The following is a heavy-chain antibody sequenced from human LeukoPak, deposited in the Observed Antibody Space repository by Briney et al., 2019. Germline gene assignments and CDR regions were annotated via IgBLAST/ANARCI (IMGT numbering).Heavy chain of an antibody. J-gene: IGHJ4*02. CDR3: ASGSKRLPFDY. D-gene: IGHD3-10*01. Sequence: ASVKVSCKASGYTFTSYGISWVRQAPGQGLEWMGIINPSGGSTSYAQKFQGRVTMTRDTSTSTVYMELSSLRSEDTAVYYCASGSKRLPFDYWGQGTLVTVSS. CDR2: INPSGGST. CDR1: GYTFTSYG. V-gene: IGHV1-46*01.